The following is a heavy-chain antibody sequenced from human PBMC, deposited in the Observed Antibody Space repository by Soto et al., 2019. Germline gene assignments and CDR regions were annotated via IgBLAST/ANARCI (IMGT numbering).Heavy chain of an antibody. CDR2: INHSGST. CDR1: GGSFSGYY. V-gene: IGHV4-34*01. Sequence: SETLSLTCAVYGGSFSGYYWSWIRQPPGKGLEWIGEINHSGSTNYNPSLKSRVTISVDTSKNQFSLKLSSVTAADTAVYYCARVHILTTYYYYGMDVWGQGTTVTVSS. J-gene: IGHJ6*02. D-gene: IGHD3-9*01. CDR3: ARVHILTTYYYYGMDV.